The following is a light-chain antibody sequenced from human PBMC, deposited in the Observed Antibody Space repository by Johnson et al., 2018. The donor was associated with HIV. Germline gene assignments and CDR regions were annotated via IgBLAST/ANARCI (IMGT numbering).Light chain of an antibody. CDR1: SSNIGNNY. Sequence: QSVLTQPPSVSAAPGQKVTISCSGSSSNIGNNYVSWYQQLPGTAPKLLIFENDKRPSGIPDRFSGSKSGTSATLAITWLQAGDEADYYCGTWDNSLSIGYVFGTGTKVTVL. V-gene: IGLV1-51*02. J-gene: IGLJ1*01. CDR2: END. CDR3: GTWDNSLSIGYV.